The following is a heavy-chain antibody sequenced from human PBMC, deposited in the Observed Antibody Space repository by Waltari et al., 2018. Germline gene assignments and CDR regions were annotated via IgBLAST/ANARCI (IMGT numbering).Heavy chain of an antibody. Sequence: EVQLVESGGGLVQPGGSLRLSCAASGFTFSSYSMNWVRQAPGKGLEWVSYISSSSSTIYYADSVKGRFTISRDNAKNSLYLQMNSLRAEDTAVYYCARITLTYYYDSSGYYSRASDFDYWGQGTLVTVSS. CDR2: ISSSSSTI. D-gene: IGHD3-22*01. V-gene: IGHV3-48*04. CDR1: GFTFSSYS. CDR3: ARITLTYYYDSSGYYSRASDFDY. J-gene: IGHJ4*02.